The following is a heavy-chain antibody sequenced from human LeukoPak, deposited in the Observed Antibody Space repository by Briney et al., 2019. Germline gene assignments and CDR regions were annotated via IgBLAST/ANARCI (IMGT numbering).Heavy chain of an antibody. D-gene: IGHD6-19*01. J-gene: IGHJ4*02. V-gene: IGHV3-23*01. CDR2: ISNSGGST. Sequence: GGSLRLSCAASRFTLSSYAMSWVRQAPGKGLEWGSGISNSGGSTYYANSVKGRFTISRNNSKNTLYLQMNSLRAEDTAVYYCARGKGITVSSFDYWGQGTLVTVSS. CDR3: ARGKGITVSSFDY. CDR1: RFTLSSYA.